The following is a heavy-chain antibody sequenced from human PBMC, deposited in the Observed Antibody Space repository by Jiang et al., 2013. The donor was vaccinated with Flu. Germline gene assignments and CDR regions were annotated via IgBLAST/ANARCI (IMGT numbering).Heavy chain of an antibody. D-gene: IGHD5-12*01. CDR2: IYYSGST. CDR1: GGSISSGDYY. V-gene: IGHV4-30-4*01. CDR3: ARGLGDIVATIGS. Sequence: GPGLVKPSQTLSLTCTVSGGSISSGDYYWSWIRQPPGKGLEWIGYIYYSGSTYYNPSLKSRVTISVDTSKNQFSLKLSSVTAADTAVYYCARGLGDIVATIGSWGQGTMVTVSS. J-gene: IGHJ3*01.